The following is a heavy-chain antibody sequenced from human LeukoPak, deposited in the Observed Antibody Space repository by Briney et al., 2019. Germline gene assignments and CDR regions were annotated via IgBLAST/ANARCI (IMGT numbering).Heavy chain of an antibody. V-gene: IGHV1-18*01. D-gene: IGHD3-16*01. CDR1: GYTFTSYG. CDR3: ARVGVNSQCDYFDY. Sequence: ASVKVSCKASGYTFTSYGISWVRQAPGQGLEWMGWISAYNGNTNYAQKLQGRVTMTTDTPTSTAYMELRSLRSDDTAVYFCARVGVNSQCDYFDYWGQGTLVTVSS. J-gene: IGHJ4*02. CDR2: ISAYNGNT.